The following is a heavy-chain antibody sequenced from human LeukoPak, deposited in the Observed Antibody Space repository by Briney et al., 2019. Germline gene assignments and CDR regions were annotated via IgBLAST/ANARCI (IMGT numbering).Heavy chain of an antibody. V-gene: IGHV3-11*01. Sequence: SGGSLRLSCAASGFTFSDYYMSWIRQAPGKGLEWVSYVSTSGGTIYYADSVKGRFTISRDNAKKSLYMQMNSLRAEDTAVYYCANNYYDSSGYQNWGQGTLVTVSS. D-gene: IGHD3-22*01. J-gene: IGHJ4*02. CDR1: GFTFSDYY. CDR2: VSTSGGTI. CDR3: ANNYYDSSGYQN.